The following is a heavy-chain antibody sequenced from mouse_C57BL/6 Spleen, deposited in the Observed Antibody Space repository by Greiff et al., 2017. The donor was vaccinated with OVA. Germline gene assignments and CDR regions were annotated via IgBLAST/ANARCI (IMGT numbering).Heavy chain of an antibody. CDR2: ISSGSSTI. Sequence: EVKLVESGGGLVKPGGSLKLSCAASGFTFSDYGMHWVRQAPEKGLEWVAYISSGSSTIYYADTVKGRFTISRDNAKNTLFLQMTSLRSEDTAMYYCARRIYDYHAMDYWGQGTSVTVSS. CDR3: ARRIYDYHAMDY. J-gene: IGHJ4*01. V-gene: IGHV5-17*01. D-gene: IGHD1-1*01. CDR1: GFTFSDYG.